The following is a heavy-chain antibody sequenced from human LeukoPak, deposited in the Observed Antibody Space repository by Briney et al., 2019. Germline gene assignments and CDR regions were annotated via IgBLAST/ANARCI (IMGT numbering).Heavy chain of an antibody. Sequence: PGESLRLSCAASGFTFSSHDMHWVRQPTGKGLEWVSTISPAGHTYYADSVKGRFTISREDAENSVYLQTNSLSAGDTAVYYCARGYYFASGSLIDYWGQGMLVTVSS. CDR1: GFTFSSHD. D-gene: IGHD3-10*01. J-gene: IGHJ4*02. CDR3: ARGYYFASGSLIDY. V-gene: IGHV3-13*04. CDR2: ISPAGHT.